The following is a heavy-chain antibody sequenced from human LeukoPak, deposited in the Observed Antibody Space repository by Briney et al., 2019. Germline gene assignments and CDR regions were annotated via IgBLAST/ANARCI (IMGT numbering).Heavy chain of an antibody. D-gene: IGHD2-2*01. CDR1: GGSISSYY. CDR2: IYTSGST. Sequence: SETLSLTCTVSGGSISSYYWSWIRQPPGKGLEWIGYIYTSGSTNYNPSLKSRVTISVDTSKNQFSLKLCSVTAADTAVYYCARQRVDRTINWFDPWGQGTLVTVSS. V-gene: IGHV4-4*09. J-gene: IGHJ5*02. CDR3: ARQRVDRTINWFDP.